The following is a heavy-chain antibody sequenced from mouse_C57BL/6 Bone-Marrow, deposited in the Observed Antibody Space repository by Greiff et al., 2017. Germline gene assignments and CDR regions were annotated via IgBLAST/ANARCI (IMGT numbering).Heavy chain of an antibody. D-gene: IGHD3-2*02. CDR1: GYTFTSYW. Sequence: QVQLKQPGAELVKPGASVKLSCKASGYTFTSYWMHWVKQRPGRGLEWIGRIDPNSGGTKYNEKFKSKATLTVDKPSSTAYMQLSSLTSEDSAVYCCASRGQLRLRGFAYWGQGSLVTVSA. J-gene: IGHJ3*01. CDR2: IDPNSGGT. CDR3: ASRGQLRLRGFAY. V-gene: IGHV1-72*01.